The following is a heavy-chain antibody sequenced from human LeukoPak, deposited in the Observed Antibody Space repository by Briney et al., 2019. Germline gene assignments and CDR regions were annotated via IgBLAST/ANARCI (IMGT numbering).Heavy chain of an antibody. V-gene: IGHV3-66*04. J-gene: IGHJ4*02. Sequence: PGGSLGLSCAVFGFTVRSNYMSWVRQAPGKGLEWVSDIYSGDSTDYADSVKGRFIISRDKSKDTLYLQMNSLRAEDTAVYYCARLDSGYYYFHQWGQGALVTVSS. CDR2: IYSGDST. CDR3: ARLDSGYYYFHQ. D-gene: IGHD5-12*01. CDR1: GFTVRSNY.